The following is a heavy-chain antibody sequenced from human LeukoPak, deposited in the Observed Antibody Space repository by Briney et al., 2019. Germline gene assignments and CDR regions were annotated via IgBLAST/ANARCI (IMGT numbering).Heavy chain of an antibody. D-gene: IGHD7-27*01. J-gene: IGHJ6*02. CDR1: GFTLSSYW. CDR3: ARDLGYGMDV. V-gene: IGHV3-74*01. CDR2: INPDGSRT. Sequence: GGSLRLSCAASGFTLSSYWIHWVRQAPGEGLVWVSRINPDGSRTDYADSVKGRFTISRDNTKNTVDLQMNSLRAEDTAVYYCARDLGYGMDVWGQGTTVTVSS.